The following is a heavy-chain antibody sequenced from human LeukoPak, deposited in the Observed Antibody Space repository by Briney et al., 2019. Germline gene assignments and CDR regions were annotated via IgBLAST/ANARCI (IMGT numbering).Heavy chain of an antibody. D-gene: IGHD3-10*01. CDR3: ARLYGSGSYFY. CDR2: IYSGGRT. Sequence: GGSLRLSCVASGFTVSSNYMSWVRQAPGKGLEWVSVIYSGGRTYYGDSVKGRFTISRDSPKNTPYLQMNSLRAEDTAVYYCARLYGSGSYFYWGQGTLVTVSS. CDR1: GFTVSSNY. J-gene: IGHJ4*02. V-gene: IGHV3-53*01.